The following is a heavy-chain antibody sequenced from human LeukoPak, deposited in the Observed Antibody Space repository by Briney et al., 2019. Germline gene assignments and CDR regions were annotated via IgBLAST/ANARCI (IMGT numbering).Heavy chain of an antibody. CDR2: INTNTGNP. CDR1: GYTFTSYA. D-gene: IGHD3-3*01. J-gene: IGHJ3*02. Sequence: ASVKVSCKASGYTFTSYAMNWVRQAPGQGLEWMGWINTNTGNPTYAQGFTGRFVFSLDTSVSTAYLQISSLKAEDTAVYYCARDGISRNYDFWSGDAFDIWGQGTMVTVSS. V-gene: IGHV7-4-1*02. CDR3: ARDGISRNYDFWSGDAFDI.